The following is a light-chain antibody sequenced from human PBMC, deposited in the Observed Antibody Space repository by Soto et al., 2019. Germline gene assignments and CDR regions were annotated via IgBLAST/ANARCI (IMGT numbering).Light chain of an antibody. Sequence: DIQMTQSPSSLSASVVDTVTISCLASQNIITFLSWYQHTPGTAPKLLMYVASSLQSGVPSRFSGSGSGTEFTLTISGLLPEDFAAYHCQQLYTLPFTFGQGTRLEI. CDR2: VAS. CDR3: QQLYTLPFT. J-gene: IGKJ5*01. V-gene: IGKV1-17*01. CDR1: QNIITF.